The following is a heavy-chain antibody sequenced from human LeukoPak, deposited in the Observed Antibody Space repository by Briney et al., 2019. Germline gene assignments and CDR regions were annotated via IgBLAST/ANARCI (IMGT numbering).Heavy chain of an antibody. CDR3: ARARRHIVVVPAATQFDP. CDR2: IIPIFGTA. J-gene: IGHJ5*02. D-gene: IGHD2-2*01. CDR1: GGTFSSYA. Sequence: GASVKVSCKASGGTFSSYAISWVRQAPGQGLEWMGGIIPIFGTANYAQKFQGRVTITADESTSTAYMELSSLRSEDTAVYYCARARRHIVVVPAATQFDPWGQGTLVTVSS. V-gene: IGHV1-69*13.